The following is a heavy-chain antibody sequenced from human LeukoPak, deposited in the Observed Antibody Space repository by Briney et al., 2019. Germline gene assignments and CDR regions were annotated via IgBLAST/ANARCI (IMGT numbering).Heavy chain of an antibody. CDR1: GFTFSTYS. Sequence: GGSLRLSCAASGFTFSTYSMNWVRQAPGKGLEWVSYISGSSSTIYYADSVKGRFTISRDNAKNSQYLQMNSLRAEDTAVYYCARSRGSGSYHPFDYWGQGALVTVSS. J-gene: IGHJ4*02. CDR2: ISGSSSTI. CDR3: ARSRGSGSYHPFDY. V-gene: IGHV3-48*01. D-gene: IGHD3-10*01.